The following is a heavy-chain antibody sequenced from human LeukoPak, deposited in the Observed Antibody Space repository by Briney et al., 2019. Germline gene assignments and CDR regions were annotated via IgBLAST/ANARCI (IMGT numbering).Heavy chain of an antibody. CDR3: ARELTREKSYGYDASDL. D-gene: IGHD3-16*01. CDR1: GYTFTRYG. CDR2: INPDNRNI. Sequence: GASVKVSCKTSGYTFTRYGISWFRQAPGQGLEWMGWINPDNRNIKYADKFQDRVTMTTDTSTATANLELRSLTSDDTAVYYCARELTREKSYGYDASDLWGQGTTVTVSS. V-gene: IGHV1-18*01. J-gene: IGHJ3*01.